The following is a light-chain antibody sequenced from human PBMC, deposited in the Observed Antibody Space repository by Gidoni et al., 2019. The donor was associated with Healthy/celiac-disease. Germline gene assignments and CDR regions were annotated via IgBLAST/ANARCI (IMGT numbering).Light chain of an antibody. J-gene: IGKJ1*01. CDR1: QSVLYSSNNKNY. V-gene: IGKV4-1*01. CDR3: QQYYSTPPT. Sequence: DIVMTQSPDSLAVSLGERATINCKSSQSVLYSSNNKNYLAWYQQIPGQPPKLLIYWASTRESGVPDRFSGSGSGTDFTLPISSLQAEDVAVYYSQQYYSTPPTFGQGTKVEIK. CDR2: WAS.